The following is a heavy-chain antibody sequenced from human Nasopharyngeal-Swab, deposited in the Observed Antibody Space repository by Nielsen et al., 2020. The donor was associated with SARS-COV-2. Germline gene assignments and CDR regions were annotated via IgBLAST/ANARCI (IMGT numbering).Heavy chain of an antibody. V-gene: IGHV3-23*01. CDR1: GFTFSNYW. CDR3: AAQWLRYRDY. Sequence: GESLKISCAASGFTFSNYWMSWVRQAPGKGLEWVSAISGSGGSTYYADSVKGRFTISRDNSKNTLYLQMNSLRAEDTAVYYCAAQWLRYRDYWGQGTLVTVSS. D-gene: IGHD5-12*01. CDR2: ISGSGGST. J-gene: IGHJ4*02.